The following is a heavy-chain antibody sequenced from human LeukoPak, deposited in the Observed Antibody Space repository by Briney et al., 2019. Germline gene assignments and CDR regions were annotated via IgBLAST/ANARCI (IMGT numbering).Heavy chain of an antibody. D-gene: IGHD3-16*01. J-gene: IGHJ5*02. CDR1: GFTFSSYA. CDR2: ISYDGSNK. Sequence: GRSLRLSCAASGFTFSSYAMYWVRQAPGKGLEWVAVISYDGSNKYYADSVKGRFTISRDNSKNTLYLQMNSLRAEDTAVYYCAKDYDSRRPYNWFDPWDQGTLVTVSS. CDR3: AKDYDSRRPYNWFDP. V-gene: IGHV3-30*04.